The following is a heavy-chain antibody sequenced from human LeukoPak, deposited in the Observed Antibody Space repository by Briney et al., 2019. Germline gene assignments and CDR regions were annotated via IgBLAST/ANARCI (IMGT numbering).Heavy chain of an antibody. CDR3: ARLRRSQWYAFDI. CDR2: IYYSGST. J-gene: IGHJ3*02. CDR1: GGSISSYY. D-gene: IGHD2-15*01. Sequence: SETLSLTCTVSGGSISSYYWSWIRQPPGKGLEWIGYIYYSGSTNYNPSLKSRVTISVDTSKNQFSLKLSSVTAADTAVYYCARLRRSQWYAFDIWGQGTMVTVSS. V-gene: IGHV4-59*08.